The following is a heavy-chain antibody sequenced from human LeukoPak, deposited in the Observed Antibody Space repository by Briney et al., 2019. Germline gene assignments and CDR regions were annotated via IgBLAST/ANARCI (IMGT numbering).Heavy chain of an antibody. J-gene: IGHJ4*02. CDR3: ARWEGGSYYDFDY. CDR1: GGSISSSSYY. CDR2: IYYSGST. D-gene: IGHD1-26*01. Sequence: SETLSLTCTVSGGSISSSSYYWGWIRQPPGKGLEWIGSIYYSGSTNYNPSLKSRVTISVDTSKNQFSLKLSSVTAADTAVYYCARWEGGSYYDFDYWGQGTPVTVSS. V-gene: IGHV4-39*07.